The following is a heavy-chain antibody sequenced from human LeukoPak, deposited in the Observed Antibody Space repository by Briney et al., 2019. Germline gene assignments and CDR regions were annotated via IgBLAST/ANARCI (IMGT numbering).Heavy chain of an antibody. CDR2: IYTSGST. J-gene: IGHJ4*02. CDR3: ARDRYSGSYRDY. V-gene: IGHV4-61*02. D-gene: IGHD1-26*01. CDR1: GGSISSGSYY. Sequence: SQTLSLTCTVSGGSISSGSYYWSWIRQPAGKGLEWIGRIYTSGSTNYNPSLKSRVTISVDTSKNQFSLKLSSVTAADTAVYYCARDRYSGSYRDYWGQGTLVTVSS.